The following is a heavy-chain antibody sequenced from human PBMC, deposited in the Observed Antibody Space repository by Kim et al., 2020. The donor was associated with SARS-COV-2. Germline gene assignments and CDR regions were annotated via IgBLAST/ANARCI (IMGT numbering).Heavy chain of an antibody. CDR3: ARDLQTRARGSYGSGSYRAFDI. Sequence: GGSLRLSCAASGFTFSSYSMNWVRQAPGKGLEWVSYISSSSSTIYYADSVKGRFTISRDNAKNSLYLQMNSLRDEDTAVYYCARDLQTRARGSYGSGSYRAFDIWGQGTMVTVSS. CDR1: GFTFSSYS. D-gene: IGHD3-10*01. J-gene: IGHJ3*02. CDR2: ISSSSSTI. V-gene: IGHV3-48*02.